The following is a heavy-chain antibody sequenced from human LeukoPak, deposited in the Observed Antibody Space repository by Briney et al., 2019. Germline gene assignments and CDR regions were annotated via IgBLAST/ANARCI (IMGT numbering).Heavy chain of an antibody. V-gene: IGHV3-48*01. D-gene: IGHD3-10*01. J-gene: IGHJ4*02. CDR2: IGIDSGNT. CDR1: GFTFSDYS. Sequence: GGSLRLSCAASGFTFSDYSMNWVRQAPGKGLEWILYIGIDSGNTNYADSVKGRFTISGDKAKNSLYLQMNSLRVEDTAVYYCARDYKYAFDNWGQGTLVTVSS. CDR3: ARDYKYAFDN.